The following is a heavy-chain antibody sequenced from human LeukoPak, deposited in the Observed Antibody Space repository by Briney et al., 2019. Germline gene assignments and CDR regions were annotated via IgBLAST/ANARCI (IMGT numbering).Heavy chain of an antibody. Sequence: GGSQSLFCAASGFLFSSYDMTWVRHAPGKGRECVSTVRSSGSATYYADSVKGGITISRDNTKSTLYLQKNSLRAEDTAVYYCARLGDETYYDFWSGYYSYFDYWGQGTLVTVSS. CDR1: GFLFSSYD. J-gene: IGHJ4*02. D-gene: IGHD3-3*01. CDR2: VRSSGSAT. V-gene: IGHV3-23*01. CDR3: ARLGDETYYDFWSGYYSYFDY.